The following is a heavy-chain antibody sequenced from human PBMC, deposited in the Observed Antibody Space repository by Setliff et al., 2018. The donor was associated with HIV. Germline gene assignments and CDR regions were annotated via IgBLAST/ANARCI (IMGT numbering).Heavy chain of an antibody. CDR3: TTGTRLVD. D-gene: IGHD2-21*01. V-gene: IGHV3-15*01. J-gene: IGHJ4*02. Sequence: GSLRLSCAASGFTFSGSAMHWVRQAPGKGLEWVGRMKSIPDGGTTDYAAPVKGRFTISRDDSKNTLYLQMNSLKTEDTAVYYCTTGTRLVDWGQGALVTVSS. CDR1: GFTFSGSA. CDR2: MKSIPDGGTT.